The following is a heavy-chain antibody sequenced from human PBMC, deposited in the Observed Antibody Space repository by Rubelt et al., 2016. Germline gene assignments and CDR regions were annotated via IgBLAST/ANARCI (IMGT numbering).Heavy chain of an antibody. Sequence: GGGLVQPGGSLRLSCAASGFTFSTYAMTWVRQAPGKGLEWVSGLSGSGDTTYYADSVKGRFTISRDNSKNTLYLHMNSLRAEDTAIYYCAKPRGGTYSDFDYWGQGTLVTVSS. V-gene: IGHV3-23*01. CDR1: GFTFSTYA. J-gene: IGHJ4*02. CDR2: LSGSGDTT. D-gene: IGHD1-26*01. CDR3: AKPRGGTYSDFDY.